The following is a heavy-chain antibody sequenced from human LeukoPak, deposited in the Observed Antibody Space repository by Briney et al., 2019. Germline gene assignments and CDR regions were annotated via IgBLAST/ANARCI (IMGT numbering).Heavy chain of an antibody. CDR1: GYTFTSYD. Sequence: ASVKVSCKASGYTFTSYDINWVRQATGQGLEWMGWMNPNSGNTGYAQKFQGRVTMTRNTSISTAYMELSSLRSEDTAVYYCARGPTYYDFWSGYYNWFDPWGQGTLVTVSS. D-gene: IGHD3-3*01. CDR2: MNPNSGNT. CDR3: ARGPTYYDFWSGYYNWFDP. V-gene: IGHV1-8*01. J-gene: IGHJ5*02.